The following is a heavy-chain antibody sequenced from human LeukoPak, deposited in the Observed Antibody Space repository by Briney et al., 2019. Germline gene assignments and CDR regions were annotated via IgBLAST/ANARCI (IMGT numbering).Heavy chain of an antibody. CDR2: LSYDGSNK. CDR1: GFTFSSYG. J-gene: IGHJ3*02. CDR3: AKVGGCSSTSCYHDAFDI. V-gene: IGHV3-30*18. D-gene: IGHD2-2*01. Sequence: GRALRLSCASSGFTFSSYGMHWVRQAPGKGLEWVAVLSYDGSNKYYADSVKGRFTISRDNSKNTLYLQMNSLRAEDTAVYYCAKVGGCSSTSCYHDAFDIWGQGTMVTVSS.